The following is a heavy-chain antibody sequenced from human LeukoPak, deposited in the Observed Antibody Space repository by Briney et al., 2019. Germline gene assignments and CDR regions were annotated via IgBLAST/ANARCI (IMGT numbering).Heavy chain of an antibody. CDR3: ARVPPRVAAAYYYYYYGMDV. V-gene: IGHV1-18*01. Sequence: ASVKVSCKASGYTFTSYGISWVRQAPGQGLEWMGWISAYNGNTNYAQKLQGRVTMTTDTSTSTAYMELRSLRSDDTAMYYCARVPPRVAAAYYYYYYGMDVWGQGTTVTVSS. CDR2: ISAYNGNT. CDR1: GYTFTSYG. J-gene: IGHJ6*02. D-gene: IGHD6-13*01.